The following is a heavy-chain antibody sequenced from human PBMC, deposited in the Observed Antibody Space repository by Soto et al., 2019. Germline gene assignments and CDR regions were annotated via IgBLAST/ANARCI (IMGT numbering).Heavy chain of an antibody. J-gene: IGHJ6*02. V-gene: IGHV1-3*01. CDR3: ARDLPYGIYYYYGMDV. CDR2: INAGSGNT. Sequence: ASVKVSCKASGYTFTSYAMHWVRQAPGQRLEWMGWINAGSGNTKYSQKLQGRVNITRDTSASTAYIELSSLRSEDTAVFFCARDLPYGIYYYYGMDVWGQGTTVTVSS. CDR1: GYTFTSYA. D-gene: IGHD4-17*01.